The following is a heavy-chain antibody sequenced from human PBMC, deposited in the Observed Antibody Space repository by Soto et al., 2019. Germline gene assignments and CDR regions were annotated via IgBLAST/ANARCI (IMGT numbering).Heavy chain of an antibody. CDR1: GGSVSSSFFY. D-gene: IGHD6-13*01. Sequence: SETLSLTCTVSGGSVSSSFFYWSWVRQPPGQRLEWIGYIYYTGTTNYNPSLASRVAMSVDTSKKQFTLNLRSLTAADTARYYCARLTTSSGWSIFDSWGQGMLVTVYS. CDR3: ARLTTSSGWSIFDS. J-gene: IGHJ4*02. CDR2: IYYTGTT. V-gene: IGHV4-61*01.